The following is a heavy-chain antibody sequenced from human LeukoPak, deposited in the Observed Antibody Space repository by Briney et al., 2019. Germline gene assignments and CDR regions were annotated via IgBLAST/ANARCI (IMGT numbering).Heavy chain of an antibody. CDR3: ARLFEYSSDTSYYYYYYMDV. J-gene: IGHJ6*03. V-gene: IGHV1-2*06. Sequence: ASVKVSCKASGYTFTGYYMHWVRQAPRQGLEWMGRINPNSGGTNYAQKFQGRVTMTRDTSISTAYMELSRLRSDDTAVYYCARLFEYSSDTSYYYYYYMDVWGKGTTVTVSS. CDR1: GYTFTGYY. D-gene: IGHD6-6*01. CDR2: INPNSGGT.